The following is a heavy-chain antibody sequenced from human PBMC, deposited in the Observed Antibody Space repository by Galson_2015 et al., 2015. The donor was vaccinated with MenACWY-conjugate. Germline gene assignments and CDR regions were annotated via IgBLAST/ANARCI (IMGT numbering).Heavy chain of an antibody. D-gene: IGHD1-1*01. CDR1: GFTFSVYY. J-gene: IGHJ4*02. CDR3: ARVQGGTRGVNY. Sequence: SLRLSCAASGFTFSVYYMSWIRQAPGKGLEWVSYISSSSTYTDHADSVKGRFTISRDNAKNSLYLQMNSLRAEDTAVYYCARVQGGTRGVNYWGQGTLVTVSS. CDR2: ISSSSTYT. V-gene: IGHV3-11*05.